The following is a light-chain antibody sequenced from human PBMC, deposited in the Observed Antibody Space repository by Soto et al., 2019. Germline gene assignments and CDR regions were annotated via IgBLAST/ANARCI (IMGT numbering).Light chain of an antibody. J-gene: IGLJ2*01. CDR3: AAWDDNLNGVV. V-gene: IGLV2-14*01. Sequence: QSALTQPASVSGSPGQSITISCTGTSSDVGGYKYVSWYQQHPGKAPKLMIYEVSKRPSGVSNRFSGSKSGNTASLTISGLQAEDEADYYCAAWDDNLNGVVFGGGTKLTVL. CDR1: SSDVGGYKY. CDR2: EVS.